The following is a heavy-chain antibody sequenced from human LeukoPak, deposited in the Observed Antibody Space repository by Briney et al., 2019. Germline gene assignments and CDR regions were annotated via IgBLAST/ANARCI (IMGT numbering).Heavy chain of an antibody. Sequence: SVKVSCKASGFTFTSSDMQGVRQPRGRRLEWIGWIVVGSGNTNYAQKFEERVTITRDMSTSTAYMELSSLRSEDTAVYYCAADRWVGATTFDYWGQGTLVTVSS. CDR3: AADRWVGATTFDY. J-gene: IGHJ4*02. V-gene: IGHV1-58*02. CDR2: IVVGSGNT. D-gene: IGHD1-26*01. CDR1: GFTFTSSD.